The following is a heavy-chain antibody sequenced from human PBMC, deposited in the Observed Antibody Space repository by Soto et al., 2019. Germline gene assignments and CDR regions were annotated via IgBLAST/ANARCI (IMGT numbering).Heavy chain of an antibody. J-gene: IGHJ4*02. CDR2: IFTGGAT. V-gene: IGHV3-53*01. D-gene: IGHD3-16*01. Sequence: EVQLVESGGGLIQPGGSLRLSCAASGFIVSSNYMSWVRQAPGKGLEWVSVIFTGGATDYADSVKGRFTMSRDISKNTLYLQMNSLRGDDTAVYFCVKEFKGAFDHWGPGTLVTVSS. CDR3: VKEFKGAFDH. CDR1: GFIVSSNY.